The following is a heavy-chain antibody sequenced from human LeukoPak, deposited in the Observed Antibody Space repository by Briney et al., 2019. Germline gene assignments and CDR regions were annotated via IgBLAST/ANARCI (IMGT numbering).Heavy chain of an antibody. Sequence: GGSLSLSCAASGFTLDDYGMSWVRQAPGKGLEWVSGINWNGGSTGYADSVKGRFTISRDNAKNSLYLQMNSLRAEDTALYYCARGTYYDFWSGYYQNRYFDYWGQGTLVSVSS. CDR3: ARGTYYDFWSGYYQNRYFDY. CDR2: INWNGGST. J-gene: IGHJ4*02. CDR1: GFTLDDYG. D-gene: IGHD3-3*01. V-gene: IGHV3-20*04.